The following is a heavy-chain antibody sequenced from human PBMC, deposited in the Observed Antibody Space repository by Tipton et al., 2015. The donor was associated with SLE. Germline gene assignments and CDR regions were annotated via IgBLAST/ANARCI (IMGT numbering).Heavy chain of an antibody. CDR2: IYYSGST. CDR3: ARDYSYDAFDI. D-gene: IGHD5-18*01. J-gene: IGHJ3*02. V-gene: IGHV4-31*03. Sequence: TLSLTCTVSGGSISSSSYYWGWIRQHPGKGLEWIGYIYYSGSTYYNPSLKSRVTISVDTSKNQFSLKLSSVTAADTAVYYCARDYSYDAFDIWGQGTMVTVSS. CDR1: GGSISSSSYY.